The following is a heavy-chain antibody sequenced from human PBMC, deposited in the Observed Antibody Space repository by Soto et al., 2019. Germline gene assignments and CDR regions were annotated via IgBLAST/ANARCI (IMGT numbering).Heavy chain of an antibody. Sequence: VKVSCKASGGTFSSYAMSWVRQAPGQGLEWMGGIIPIFGTANYAQKFQGRVTITADESTSTAYMELSSLRSEDTAVYYCARIAGYDILTGYHYYGMDVWGQGTTVAVSS. J-gene: IGHJ6*02. CDR1: GGTFSSYA. V-gene: IGHV1-69*13. CDR2: IIPIFGTA. CDR3: ARIAGYDILTGYHYYGMDV. D-gene: IGHD3-9*01.